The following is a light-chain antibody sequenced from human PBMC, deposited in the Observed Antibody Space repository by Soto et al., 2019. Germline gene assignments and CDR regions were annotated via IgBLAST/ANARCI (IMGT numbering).Light chain of an antibody. V-gene: IGKV3D-15*01. Sequence: EIVMTQSPATLSVAPGERATLSCRASQSISSDLAWYQLKPGQAPRLLIYRASTRATGVPARFSGSGSGTEFTLTINSLQSEDFAVYYCQQYNNSPTFGQGTKVDIK. CDR2: RAS. CDR3: QQYNNSPT. CDR1: QSISSD. J-gene: IGKJ1*01.